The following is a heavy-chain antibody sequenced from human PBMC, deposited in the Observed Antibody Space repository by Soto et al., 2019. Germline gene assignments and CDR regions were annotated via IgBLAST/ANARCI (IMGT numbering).Heavy chain of an antibody. J-gene: IGHJ5*02. CDR3: ARFEAAAVTDWFDP. D-gene: IGHD6-13*01. CDR1: GGSISSYY. CDR2: IYYSGST. Sequence: PSETLSLTCTVSGGSISSYYWSWIRQPPGKGLEWIGYIYYSGSTNYNPSLKSRVTMSVDTSKNQFSLKLSSVTAADTAVYYCARFEAAAVTDWFDPWCQGTLVILSS. V-gene: IGHV4-59*01.